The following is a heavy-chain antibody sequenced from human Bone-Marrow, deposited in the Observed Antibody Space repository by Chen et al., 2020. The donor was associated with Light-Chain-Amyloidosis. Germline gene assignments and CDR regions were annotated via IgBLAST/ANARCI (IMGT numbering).Heavy chain of an antibody. V-gene: IGHV3-20*04. Sequence: EVQLVESGGRVVRPGGSLRLSCAASGFTVDDYGMSWVRQAPGKGLEWVSSINWNGGRTGYADFVKGRFTISRDNAKNSLDLQMNTLSPEDTALYYCAREAGVGITYYFDLWGPGTLVTVSS. CDR2: INWNGGRT. J-gene: IGHJ2*01. D-gene: IGHD3-3*01. CDR3: AREAGVGITYYFDL. CDR1: GFTVDDYG.